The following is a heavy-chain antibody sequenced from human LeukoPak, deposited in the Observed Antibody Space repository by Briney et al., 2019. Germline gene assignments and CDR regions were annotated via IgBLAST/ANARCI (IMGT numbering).Heavy chain of an antibody. Sequence: ASVKVSCKASGYTFTGYYMHWARQAPGQGLEWMGWINPNSGGTNYAQKFQGRVTISVDTSKNQFSLKLSSVTAADTAVYYCARTDEAWSYYFDYWGQGTLVTVSS. CDR3: ARTDEAWSYYFDY. V-gene: IGHV1-2*02. J-gene: IGHJ4*02. CDR1: GYTFTGYY. CDR2: INPNSGGT. D-gene: IGHD2-15*01.